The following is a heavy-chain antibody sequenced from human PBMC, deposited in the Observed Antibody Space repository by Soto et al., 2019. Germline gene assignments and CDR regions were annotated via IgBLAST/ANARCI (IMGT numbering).Heavy chain of an antibody. CDR2: ISSSSDST. V-gene: IGHV3-11*06. J-gene: IGHJ4*02. CDR3: ARGGVKGTTSRGQVYN. CDR1: GFTFSAYY. Sequence: QVQVVESGGGLVKPGGSLRLSCAASGFTFSAYYMSWIRQAPGKGLEWVSFISSSSDSTKYADSVKGRFTISRDKAKNSLYLQLNSLRAEDTAVYYCARGGVKGTTSRGQVYNWGQGTLVTVSS. D-gene: IGHD1-7*01.